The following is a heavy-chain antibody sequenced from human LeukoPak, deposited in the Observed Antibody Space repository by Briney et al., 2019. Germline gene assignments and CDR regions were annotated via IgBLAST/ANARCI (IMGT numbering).Heavy chain of an antibody. CDR3: ARDSRSYSNWFDP. CDR1: GGSISSGGYY. J-gene: IGHJ5*02. CDR2: IYYSGST. D-gene: IGHD1-26*01. Sequence: SETLSLTCTVSGGSISSGGYYWSWIRQHPGKGLEWIGYIYYSGSTYYNPSLKSRVTISVDTSKNQFSLKLSSVTAADTAVYYCARDSRSYSNWFDPWGQGTLVTVSS. V-gene: IGHV4-31*03.